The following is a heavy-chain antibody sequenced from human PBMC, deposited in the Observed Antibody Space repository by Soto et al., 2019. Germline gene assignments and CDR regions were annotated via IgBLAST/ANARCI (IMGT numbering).Heavy chain of an antibody. Sequence: NPSETLSLTCTVSGASISSYFWTWIRQPAGKGLDWIGRISTTGTTNYNPSLKSRVTMSVDTSENHFSLNLSSVTAADTAVYYCAREAGPDRWFDPWGQGTLVTVSS. CDR2: ISTTGTT. CDR3: AREAGPDRWFDP. J-gene: IGHJ5*02. D-gene: IGHD6-19*01. CDR1: GASISSYF. V-gene: IGHV4-4*07.